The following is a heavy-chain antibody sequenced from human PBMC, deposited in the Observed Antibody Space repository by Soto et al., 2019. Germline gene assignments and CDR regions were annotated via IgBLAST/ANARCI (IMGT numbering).Heavy chain of an antibody. CDR2: INPSGGST. V-gene: IGHV1-46*01. D-gene: IGHD5-18*01. J-gene: IGHJ4*02. CDR3: ARDHEDTAMEYFDY. CDR1: GYTFTSYY. Sequence: QVQLVQSGAEVKKPGASVKVSCKASGYTFTSYYMHWVRQAPGQGLEWMGIINPSGGSTSYAQKFQGRVNMSRDTSTSTVYMELSSLRSEDTAVYDCARDHEDTAMEYFDYWGQGTLVTVSS.